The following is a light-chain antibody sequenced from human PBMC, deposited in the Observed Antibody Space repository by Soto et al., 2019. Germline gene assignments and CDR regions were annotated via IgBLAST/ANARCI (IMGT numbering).Light chain of an antibody. CDR3: SSYAGSNNYV. CDR2: AVS. V-gene: IGLV2-8*01. Sequence: QSVLTQPPSASGSPGQSVTISCTGTSSDVGGYKYVSWYQQYPGKAPKLMIYAVSKRPSGVPDRFSGSKSGNTASLTVSGLQAEDEADYYCSSYAGSNNYVFGTGTKLPVL. CDR1: SSDVGGYKY. J-gene: IGLJ1*01.